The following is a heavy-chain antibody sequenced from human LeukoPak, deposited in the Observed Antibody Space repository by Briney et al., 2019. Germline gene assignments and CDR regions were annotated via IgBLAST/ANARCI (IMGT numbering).Heavy chain of an antibody. CDR2: MNSNSRNT. Sequence: ASVKVSCKASGYTFTTLDIHWVRQATGQALEWMGWMNSNSRNTGYAKKIQGRVTMTRNTSISTAYMELSSLRSEDTAVYYCARGSSWYSLNWFDPWGQGTLVTVSS. CDR3: ARGSSWYSLNWFDP. CDR1: GYTFTTLD. V-gene: IGHV1-8*01. J-gene: IGHJ5*02. D-gene: IGHD6-13*01.